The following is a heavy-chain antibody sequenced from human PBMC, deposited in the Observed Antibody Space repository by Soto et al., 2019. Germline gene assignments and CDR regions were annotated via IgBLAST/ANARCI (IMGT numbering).Heavy chain of an antibody. Sequence: GGSLRLSCAASGFTFSSYAMSWVRQAPGKGLEWVSAISGSGGSTYYADSVKGRFTISRANSKNTLYLQMNSLRAEDTAVYYCANRDDSSDAFDIWGQGTMVTVSS. J-gene: IGHJ3*02. CDR3: ANRDDSSDAFDI. CDR1: GFTFSSYA. D-gene: IGHD4-4*01. V-gene: IGHV3-23*01. CDR2: ISGSGGST.